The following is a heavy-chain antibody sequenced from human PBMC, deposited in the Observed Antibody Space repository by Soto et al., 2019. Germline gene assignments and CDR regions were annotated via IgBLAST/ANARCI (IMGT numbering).Heavy chain of an antibody. V-gene: IGHV4-39*01. Sequence: PSETLSLTCSVSGGSISSSSYYWGWIRQPPGKGLEWIGSIYYSGSTYYNPSLKSRVTISVDTSKNQFSLKLSSVTAADTAIYYCARKDLGQIVPYYYYGMDAWGQGTTVTVSS. CDR2: IYYSGST. CDR1: GGSISSSSYY. D-gene: IGHD6-6*01. CDR3: ARKDLGQIVPYYYYGMDA. J-gene: IGHJ6*02.